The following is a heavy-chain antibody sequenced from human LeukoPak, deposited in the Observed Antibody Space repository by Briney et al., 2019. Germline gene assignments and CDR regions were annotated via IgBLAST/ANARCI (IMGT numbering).Heavy chain of an antibody. CDR1: GGSISSYY. V-gene: IGHV4-59*01. Sequence: SETLSLTCTVSGGSISSYYWSWIRQPPGKGLEWIGYIYYSGTTNYNPSLKSRVTISVDTSKNQFSLKLSSVTAADTAVYYCARGVYIAAAQYAYWGQGTLVTISS. D-gene: IGHD6-13*01. J-gene: IGHJ4*02. CDR3: ARGVYIAAAQYAY. CDR2: IYYSGTT.